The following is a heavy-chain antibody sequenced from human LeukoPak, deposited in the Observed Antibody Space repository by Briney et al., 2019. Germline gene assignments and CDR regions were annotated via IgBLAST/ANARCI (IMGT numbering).Heavy chain of an antibody. CDR1: GFTFSSYW. J-gene: IGHJ6*02. CDR3: ARDAVDTANAV. CDR2: ISSDGSST. D-gene: IGHD5-18*01. Sequence: PGGSLRLSCAASGFTFSSYWMRWVRQTPGKGLVWVSRISSDGSSTTYAESVKGRFTISRDNAKNTLYLQMNSLRAEDTAVYYCARDAVDTANAVWGQGTTVTVSS. V-gene: IGHV3-74*01.